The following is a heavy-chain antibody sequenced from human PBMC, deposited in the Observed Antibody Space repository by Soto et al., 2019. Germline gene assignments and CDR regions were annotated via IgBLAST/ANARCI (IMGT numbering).Heavy chain of an antibody. CDR3: TRDGPPFDY. V-gene: IGHV1-18*01. CDR1: GHTFTTYA. J-gene: IGHJ4*02. CDR2: ISAYNGNT. Sequence: QVQLVQSGAELKKPGASAKVSCKASGHTFTTYAISWVRQAPGQGLEWMGWISAYNGNTKYAQNLQGRVTMTTDTSTSTAYMELRSLRSDDTAVYYCTRDGPPFDYWAQGTLVTVSS.